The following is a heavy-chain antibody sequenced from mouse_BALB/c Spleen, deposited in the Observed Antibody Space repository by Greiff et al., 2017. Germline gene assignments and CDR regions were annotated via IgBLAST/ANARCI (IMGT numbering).Heavy chain of an antibody. D-gene: IGHD2-14*01. V-gene: IGHV5-17*02. Sequence: EVKLVESGGGLVQPGGSRKLSCAASGFTFSSFGMHWVRQAPEKGLEWVAYISSGSSTIYYADTVKGRFTISRDNPKNTLFLQMTSLRSEDTAMYYCARQRGRYDAMDYWGQGTSVTVSS. CDR3: ARQRGRYDAMDY. CDR1: GFTFSSFG. CDR2: ISSGSSTI. J-gene: IGHJ4*01.